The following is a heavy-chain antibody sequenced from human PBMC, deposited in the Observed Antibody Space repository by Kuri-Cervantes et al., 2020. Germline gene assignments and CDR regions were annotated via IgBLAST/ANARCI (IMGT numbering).Heavy chain of an antibody. Sequence: LSLTCAASGFTFSSYGMHWVRQAPGKGLEWVAVISYDGSNKYYADSVKGRFTISRDNAKNSLYLQMNSLRDEDTAVYYCARVRGSSWYQDDAFDIWGQGTMVTVSS. J-gene: IGHJ3*02. D-gene: IGHD6-13*01. CDR3: ARVRGSSWYQDDAFDI. V-gene: IGHV3-30*03. CDR2: ISYDGSNK. CDR1: GFTFSSYG.